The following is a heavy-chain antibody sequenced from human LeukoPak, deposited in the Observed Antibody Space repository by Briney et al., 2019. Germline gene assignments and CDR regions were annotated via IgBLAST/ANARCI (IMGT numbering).Heavy chain of an antibody. V-gene: IGHV3-23*01. CDR2: ISGSGGST. D-gene: IGHD3-10*01. J-gene: IGHJ4*02. Sequence: HAGRSLRLSCAASGFTFNTYSINWIRQAPGKGLEWVSYISGSGGSTYYADSVKGRFTISRDNSKNTLYLQMNSLRAEDTAVYYCATSVLLWFGGDFDYWGQGTLVTVSS. CDR1: GFTFNTYS. CDR3: ATSVLLWFGGDFDY.